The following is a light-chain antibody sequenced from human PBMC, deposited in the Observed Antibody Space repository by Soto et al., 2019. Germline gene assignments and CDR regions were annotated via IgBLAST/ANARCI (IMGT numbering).Light chain of an antibody. V-gene: IGKV3-20*01. CDR2: GTS. Sequence: EIVWTQSPGTLSLSPGERATLPCRASQSVKSSYLAWYQHKPGQAPRLLIYGTSSRATGIPDRFSGSGSGTDFTLTISRLEPEDFAVYYCQQYGSSITVGQGTRLEIK. CDR3: QQYGSSIT. CDR1: QSVKSSY. J-gene: IGKJ5*01.